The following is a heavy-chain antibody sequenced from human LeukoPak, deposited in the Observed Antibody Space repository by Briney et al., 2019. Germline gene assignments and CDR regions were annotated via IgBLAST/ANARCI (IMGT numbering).Heavy chain of an antibody. CDR3: ARAGYCSGGSCYGSDY. J-gene: IGHJ4*02. V-gene: IGHV3-21*01. CDR1: GFTFSSYS. CDR2: ISSSSSYI. Sequence: GGSLRLSCAASGFTFSSYSMNWVRQAPGKGLEWVSSISSSSSYIYYADSVKGRFTISRDNSKNTLYLQMDSLRAEDTAVYYCARAGYCSGGSCYGSDYWGQGTLVSVSS. D-gene: IGHD2-15*01.